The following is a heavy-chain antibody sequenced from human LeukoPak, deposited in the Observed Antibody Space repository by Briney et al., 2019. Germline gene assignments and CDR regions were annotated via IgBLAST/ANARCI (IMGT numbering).Heavy chain of an antibody. CDR2: IIPIFGTA. Sequence: ASVKVSCTASGGTFSSYAISWVRQAPGQGLEWMGGIIPIFGTANYAQKFQGRVTITADESTSTAYMELSSLRSEDTAVYYCARGARYSSGWPRSWFDPWGQGTLVTVSS. CDR3: ARGARYSSGWPRSWFDP. J-gene: IGHJ5*02. D-gene: IGHD6-19*01. CDR1: GGTFSSYA. V-gene: IGHV1-69*13.